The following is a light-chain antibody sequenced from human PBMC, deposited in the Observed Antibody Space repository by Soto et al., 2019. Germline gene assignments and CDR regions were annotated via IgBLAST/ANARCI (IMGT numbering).Light chain of an antibody. CDR1: QSVGRSY. CDR3: QQSGKT. V-gene: IGKV3-20*01. J-gene: IGKJ2*01. Sequence: EIVLTQSPGTLSLSPGERATLSCRASQSVGRSYLAWYQQKPGQTPRLLIYGASTRATGIPDRFSGSGSGTDFILTISRLEPEDSAVYFCQQSGKTFGQGTMLEIK. CDR2: GAS.